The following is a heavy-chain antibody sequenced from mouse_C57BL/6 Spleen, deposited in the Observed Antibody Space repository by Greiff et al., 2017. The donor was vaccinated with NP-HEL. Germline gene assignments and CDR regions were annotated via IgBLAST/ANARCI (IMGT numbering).Heavy chain of an antibody. CDR3: AREEGYYYGSSLRNY. D-gene: IGHD1-1*01. V-gene: IGHV3-6*01. CDR2: ISYDGSN. Sequence: VQLKESGPGLVKPSQSLSLTCSVTGYSITSGYYWNWIRQFPGNKLEWMGYISYDGSNNYNPSLKNRISITRDTSKNQFFLKLNSVTTEDTATYYCAREEGYYYGSSLRNYWGQGTSVTVSS. CDR1: GYSITSGYY. J-gene: IGHJ4*01.